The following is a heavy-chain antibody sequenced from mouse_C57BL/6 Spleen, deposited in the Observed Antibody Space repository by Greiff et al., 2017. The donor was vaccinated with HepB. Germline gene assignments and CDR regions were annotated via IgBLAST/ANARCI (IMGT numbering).Heavy chain of an antibody. J-gene: IGHJ4*01. D-gene: IGHD2-2*01. CDR2: INPNNGGT. Sequence: VHVKQSGPELVKPGASVKMSCKASGYTFTDYNMHWVKQSHGKSLEWIGYINPNNGGTSYNQKFKGKATLTVNKSSSTAYMELRSLTSEDSAVYYCATSWIYYGYDGGYYYAMDYWGQGTSVTVSS. CDR3: ATSWIYYGYDGGYYYAMDY. CDR1: GYTFTDYN. V-gene: IGHV1-22*01.